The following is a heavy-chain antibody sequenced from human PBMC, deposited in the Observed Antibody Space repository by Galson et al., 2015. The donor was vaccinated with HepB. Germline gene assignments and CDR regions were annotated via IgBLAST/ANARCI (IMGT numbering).Heavy chain of an antibody. V-gene: IGHV5-51*03. CDR3: ARRTEMATTESGLDY. Sequence: QSGAEVKKPGESLKISCKGSGYSFTSYWIGWVRQMPGKGLEWMGIIYPGDSDTRYSPSFQGQVTISADKSISTAYLQWSSLKASDTAMYYCARRTEMATTESGLDYWGQGTLVTVSS. J-gene: IGHJ4*02. D-gene: IGHD5-24*01. CDR2: IYPGDSDT. CDR1: GYSFTSYW.